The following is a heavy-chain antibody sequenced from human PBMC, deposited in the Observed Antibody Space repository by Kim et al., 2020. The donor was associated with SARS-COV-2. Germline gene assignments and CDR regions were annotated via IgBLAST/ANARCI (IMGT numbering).Heavy chain of an antibody. CDR1: GGSISSSYYY. CDR2: VYHSGTS. CDR3: ARSYYAILTGHNWFDP. J-gene: IGHJ5*02. V-gene: IGHV4-39*01. D-gene: IGHD3-9*01. Sequence: SETLSLTCTVSGGSISSSYYYWGWIRQPPGKGLDWIGTVYHSGTSYYIPSLKSRVTISVDTSENQFPLKLTSVTAADTAVYYCARSYYAILTGHNWFDP.